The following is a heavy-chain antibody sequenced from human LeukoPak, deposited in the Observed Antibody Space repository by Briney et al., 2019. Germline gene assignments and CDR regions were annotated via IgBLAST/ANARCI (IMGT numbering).Heavy chain of an antibody. D-gene: IGHD3-22*01. CDR2: IYWNDDK. V-gene: IGHV2-5*01. CDR1: GGSISSYYW. Sequence: TLSLTCTVSGGSISSYYWSWIRQPPGKALEWLALIYWNDDKRYGPSLKSRLTITKDTSKNQVVLTMTNMDPVDTATYYCAHQNYYDSSGLPFDYWGQGTLVTVSS. CDR3: AHQNYYDSSGLPFDY. J-gene: IGHJ4*02.